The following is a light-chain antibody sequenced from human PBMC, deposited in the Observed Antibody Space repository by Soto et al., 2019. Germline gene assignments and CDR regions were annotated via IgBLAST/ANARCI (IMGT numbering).Light chain of an antibody. CDR1: QSISGW. J-gene: IGKJ1*01. CDR2: DAA. CDR3: QQYSAYSLT. Sequence: DIQMTQSPSTLSASVGDRVTITCRASQSISGWLAWYQQKPGKAPKLLIYDAANLESGVPSRFSGSGSGTDFSLTISSLQPDDFATYYCQQYSAYSLTFGQGTKVEIK. V-gene: IGKV1-5*01.